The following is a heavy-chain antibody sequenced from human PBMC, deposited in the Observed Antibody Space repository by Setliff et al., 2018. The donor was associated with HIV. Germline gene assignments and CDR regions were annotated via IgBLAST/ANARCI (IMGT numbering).Heavy chain of an antibody. D-gene: IGHD3-10*01. V-gene: IGHV3-7*02. J-gene: IGHJ6*02. CDR3: ARKFRPGHGVDV. Sequence: GGSLRLSCAASGFTVSSNYMSWVRQAPGKGLEWVANIKQDGSEKYYVDSVKGRFTIFRDNAKSSMYLQMNSLRAEDTAIYYCARKFRPGHGVDVWGQGTTVTVSS. CDR1: GFTVSSNY. CDR2: IKQDGSEK.